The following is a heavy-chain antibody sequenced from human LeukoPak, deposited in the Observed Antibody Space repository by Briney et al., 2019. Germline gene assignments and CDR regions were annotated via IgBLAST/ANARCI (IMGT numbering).Heavy chain of an antibody. J-gene: IGHJ4*02. V-gene: IGHV4-61*02. CDR2: IYTSGST. CDR1: GGSISSGSYY. CDR3: AGTYYYDSSGYYHYSL. D-gene: IGHD3-22*01. Sequence: SETLSLTCTVSGGSISSGSYYWSWIRQPAGKGLEWIGRIYTSGSTNYNPSLKSRVTISVDTSKNQFSLKLSSVTAADTAVYYCAGTYYYDSSGYYHYSLWGQGTLVTVSS.